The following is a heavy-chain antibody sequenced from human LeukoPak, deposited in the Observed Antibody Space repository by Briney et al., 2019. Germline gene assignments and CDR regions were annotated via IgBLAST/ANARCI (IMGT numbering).Heavy chain of an antibody. V-gene: IGHV3-23*01. CDR1: GFTFSSYA. D-gene: IGHD1-26*01. Sequence: GGSLRLSCAASGFTFSSYAMSWVRQAPGKGLGWVSAISGSGGSTYYADSVKGRFTISRDNSQNTLYLQMNSLRAEDTAVYYCARDLGGSYFGAFDIWGQGTMVTVSS. J-gene: IGHJ3*02. CDR2: ISGSGGST. CDR3: ARDLGGSYFGAFDI.